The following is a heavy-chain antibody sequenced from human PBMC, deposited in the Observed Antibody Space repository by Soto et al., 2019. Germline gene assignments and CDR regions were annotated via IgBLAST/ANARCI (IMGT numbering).Heavy chain of an antibody. V-gene: IGHV1-18*01. J-gene: IGHJ5*02. CDR1: GYTFTIYG. Sequence: ASVKVSCKASGYTFTIYGISWVLQAPGQGLEWMGWISAYNGNTNYAQKLQGRVTMTTDTSTSTAYMELRSLRSDDTAVYYCARGQLELIWFDPWGQGTLVTVSS. CDR3: ARGQLELIWFDP. D-gene: IGHD1-1*01. CDR2: ISAYNGNT.